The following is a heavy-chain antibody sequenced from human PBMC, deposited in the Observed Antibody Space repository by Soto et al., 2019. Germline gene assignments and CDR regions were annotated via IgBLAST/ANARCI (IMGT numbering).Heavy chain of an antibody. Sequence: XSVKVSCKASVYTFTSYGISWVRQAPGQGLEWMGWISAYNGNTNYAQKLQGRVTMTTDTSTSTAYMELRSLRSDDTAVYYCARGSYSSSSYYYYYYGMDVWGQGTTVTVSS. J-gene: IGHJ6*02. V-gene: IGHV1-18*01. CDR3: ARGSYSSSSYYYYYYGMDV. CDR1: VYTFTSYG. CDR2: ISAYNGNT. D-gene: IGHD6-6*01.